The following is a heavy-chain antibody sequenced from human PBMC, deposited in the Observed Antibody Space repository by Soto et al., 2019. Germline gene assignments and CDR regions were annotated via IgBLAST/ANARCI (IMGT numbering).Heavy chain of an antibody. V-gene: IGHV5-10-1*01. CDR3: ARHAIGAMGRASGFAP. D-gene: IGHD1-26*01. CDR1: GYSFTSYW. CDR2: IDPSDSYT. Sequence: PGESLKISCKGSGYSFTSYWIGWARQMPGKGLEWMGKIDPSDSYTNYSPSFQGHVTISADKSISTAYLQWNILRASDTAMYYWARHAIGAMGRASGFAPWGQGPLVTVSS. J-gene: IGHJ5*02.